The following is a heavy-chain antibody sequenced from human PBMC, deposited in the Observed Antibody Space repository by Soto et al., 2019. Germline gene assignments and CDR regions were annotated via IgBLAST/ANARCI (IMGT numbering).Heavy chain of an antibody. Sequence: SETLSLTCAVSGGSISSSDWWSWVRQPPGKELEWIGEIYYSGNTNYSPSLESRVTMSVDTSKNQFPLKLSSVTAADTAVYYCAREIVVVAATVIDYWGQGTLVTVSS. CDR1: GGSISSSDW. D-gene: IGHD2-15*01. CDR3: AREIVVVAATVIDY. V-gene: IGHV4-4*02. CDR2: IYYSGNT. J-gene: IGHJ4*02.